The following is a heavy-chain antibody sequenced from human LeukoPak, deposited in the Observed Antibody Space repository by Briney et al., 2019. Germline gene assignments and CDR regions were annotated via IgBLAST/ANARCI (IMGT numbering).Heavy chain of an antibody. J-gene: IGHJ4*02. Sequence: ASVKVSCKASGYTFTSYAMHWVRQAPGQRLEWMGWINAGNGNTKYSQKFQGRVTITRDTSASTAYMELSSLRSEDTAVYYCAREDSSGWEYYFDYWGQGTLVIVSS. CDR3: AREDSSGWEYYFDY. V-gene: IGHV1-3*01. CDR1: GYTFTSYA. D-gene: IGHD6-19*01. CDR2: INAGNGNT.